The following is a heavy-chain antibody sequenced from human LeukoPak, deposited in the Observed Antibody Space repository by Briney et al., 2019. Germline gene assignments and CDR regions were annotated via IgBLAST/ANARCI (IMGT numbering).Heavy chain of an antibody. CDR2: ISGSGGST. CDR1: GFTFSSYA. D-gene: IGHD6-19*01. CDR3: AKGTGDIAVAGTADY. Sequence: GGSLRLSCGASGFTFSSYAMSWVRQAPGKGLEWVSAISGSGGSTYYADSVKGRFTISRDNSKNTLYLQMNSLRAEDTAVYYCAKGTGDIAVAGTADYWGQGTLVTVSS. J-gene: IGHJ4*02. V-gene: IGHV3-23*01.